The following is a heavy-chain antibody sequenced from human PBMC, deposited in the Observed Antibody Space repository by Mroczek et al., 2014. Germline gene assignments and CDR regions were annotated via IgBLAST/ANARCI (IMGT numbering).Heavy chain of an antibody. CDR2: ISAYNGNT. V-gene: IGHV1-18*01. Sequence: QVQLVQSGAEVKKPGASVKVSCKASGYTFTSYGISWVRQAPGQGLEWMGWISAYNGNTNYAQKLQGRVTMTTDTSTSTAYMELRSLRSDDTAVYYCARDNRFGGADYSNSNTHDYWGQGTLVTVSS. D-gene: IGHD4-11*01. CDR1: GYTFTSYG. CDR3: ARDNRFGGADYSNSNTHDY. J-gene: IGHJ4*02.